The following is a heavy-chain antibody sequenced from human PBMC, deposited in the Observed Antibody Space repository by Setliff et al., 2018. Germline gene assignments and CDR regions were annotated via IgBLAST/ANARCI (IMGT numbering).Heavy chain of an antibody. CDR3: ARCPPVVPAAMRYYYYMDV. Sequence: SVKVSCKASGGTFSSYAISWVRQAPGQGLEWMGGIIPIFGTANYAQKFQGRVTITADVSTSTAYMELSSLRSEDTAVYYCARCPPVVPAAMRYYYYMDVWGKGTTVTVSS. J-gene: IGHJ6*03. CDR2: IIPIFGTA. CDR1: GGTFSSYA. V-gene: IGHV1-69*13. D-gene: IGHD2-2*01.